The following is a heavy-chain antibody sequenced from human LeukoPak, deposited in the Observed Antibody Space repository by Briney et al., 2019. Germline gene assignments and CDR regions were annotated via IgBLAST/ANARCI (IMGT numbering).Heavy chain of an antibody. Sequence: ASVTVSCKASGYTFTSYGISWVRQAPGQGLEWMGWISAYNGNTNYAQKLQGRVTMTTDTSTSTAYMELRSLRSDDTAVYYCARDNLLSPNSGRRFDYGGQGTLVTVSA. CDR3: ARDNLLSPNSGRRFDY. D-gene: IGHD1-26*01. J-gene: IGHJ4*02. CDR2: ISAYNGNT. CDR1: GYTFTSYG. V-gene: IGHV1-18*01.